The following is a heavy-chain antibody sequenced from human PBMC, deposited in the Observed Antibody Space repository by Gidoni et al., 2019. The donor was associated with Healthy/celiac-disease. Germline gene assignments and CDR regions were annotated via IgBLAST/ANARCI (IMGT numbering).Heavy chain of an antibody. CDR2: ISSSSSYI. CDR1: GFTFGSYS. J-gene: IGHJ4*02. V-gene: IGHV3-21*01. CDR3: ATQNYDFWSGYNDY. D-gene: IGHD3-3*01. Sequence: EVQLVESGGGLVKPGGSLRLSCAASGFTFGSYSMNWVRQAPGKGLEWVSSISSSSSYIYYADSVEGRFTISRDNAKNSLYLQMNSLRAEDTAVYYCATQNYDFWSGYNDYWGQGTLVTVSS.